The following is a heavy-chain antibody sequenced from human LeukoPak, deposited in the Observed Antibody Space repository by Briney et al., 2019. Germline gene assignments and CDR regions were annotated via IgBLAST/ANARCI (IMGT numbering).Heavy chain of an antibody. CDR3: AKDPLYHYYMDV. CDR1: EFTFSNHA. J-gene: IGHJ6*03. CDR2: INGSGVTT. Sequence: GGSLRLSCAASEFTFSNHAMSWVRQAPGKGLEWVSGINGSGVTTYYADSVNGRFTISRDNSKKTLYLHMNSLRVEDTAIYYCAKDPLYHYYMDVWGRGTSVTVSS. V-gene: IGHV3-23*01. D-gene: IGHD3-16*02.